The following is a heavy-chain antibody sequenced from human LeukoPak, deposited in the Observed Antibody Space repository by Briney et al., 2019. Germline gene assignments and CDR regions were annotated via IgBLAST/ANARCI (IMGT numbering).Heavy chain of an antibody. CDR1: GGSISSYY. Sequence: PEALSLTCTVSGGSISSYYWSWIRQPPGKGLEWIGYIYYSGSTNYNPSLKSRVTISVDTSKNQFSLKLSSVTAADTAVYYCARYTADLEYYFDYWGQGTLVTVSS. V-gene: IGHV4-59*01. J-gene: IGHJ4*02. CDR3: ARYTADLEYYFDY. D-gene: IGHD5-18*01. CDR2: IYYSGST.